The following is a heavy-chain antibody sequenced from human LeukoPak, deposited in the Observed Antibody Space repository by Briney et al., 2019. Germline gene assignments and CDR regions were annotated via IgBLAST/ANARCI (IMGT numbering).Heavy chain of an antibody. D-gene: IGHD6-19*01. CDR2: ISAYNGNT. CDR1: GYTFTSYG. CDR3: ARVNDGIAVAGTAFDY. Sequence: ASVKVSCKASGYTFTSYGISWVRQAPGQGLEWMGWISAYNGNTNYAQKLQGRVTMTTDTSTSTAYMELRSLRSDDTAVYYCARVNDGIAVAGTAFDYWGQGTLVTVSS. V-gene: IGHV1-18*01. J-gene: IGHJ4*02.